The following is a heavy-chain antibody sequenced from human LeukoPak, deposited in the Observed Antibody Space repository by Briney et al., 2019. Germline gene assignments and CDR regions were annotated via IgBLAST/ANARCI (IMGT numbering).Heavy chain of an antibody. V-gene: IGHV4-61*02. CDR1: GGSISSGSYY. CDR3: ARDKLGDYYDSSGYLEY. D-gene: IGHD3-22*01. Sequence: SQTLSLTCTVSGGSISSGSYYWSWIRQPAGKGLEWIGRIYTSGSTNYNPSLKSRVTISVDTSKNQFSLKLSSVTAADTAVYYCARDKLGDYYDSSGYLEYWGQGTLVTVSS. CDR2: IYTSGST. J-gene: IGHJ4*02.